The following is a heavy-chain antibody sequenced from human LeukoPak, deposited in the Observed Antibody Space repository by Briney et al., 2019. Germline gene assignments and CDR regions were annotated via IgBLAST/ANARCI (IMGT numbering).Heavy chain of an antibody. Sequence: GGSLRLSCAASGFTFSSYAMSWVRQAPGKGLEWVSAISGSGGSTYYADSVKGRFTISRDNSKNTLYLQMNSLRGEDTAAHHCAGGVYLRGFVTYGQRTLVTVSS. CDR3: AGGVYLRGFVT. V-gene: IGHV3-23*01. CDR1: GFTFSSYA. CDR2: ISGSGGST. J-gene: IGHJ5*02. D-gene: IGHD5/OR15-5a*01.